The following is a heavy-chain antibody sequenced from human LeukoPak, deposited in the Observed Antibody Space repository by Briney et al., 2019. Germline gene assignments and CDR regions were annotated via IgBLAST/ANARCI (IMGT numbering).Heavy chain of an antibody. V-gene: IGHV4-38-2*01. CDR2: ISHSGSA. Sequence: SETLSLTCAVYGYSISSGYYWGWIRQPPGQGLEWIGTISHSGSAYYNPSLKSRVTISLDTSKNQFSLRLSSVTAADTAVYYCARHPIGTGMVSYFDYWGQGPLVTVSS. CDR1: GYSISSGYY. CDR3: ARHPIGTGMVSYFDY. D-gene: IGHD5-18*01. J-gene: IGHJ4*02.